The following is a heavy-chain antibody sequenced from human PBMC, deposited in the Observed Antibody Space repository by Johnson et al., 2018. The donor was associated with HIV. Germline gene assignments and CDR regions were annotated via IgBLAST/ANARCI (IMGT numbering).Heavy chain of an antibody. CDR1: GFTFSSYG. J-gene: IGHJ3*02. CDR2: IYSGGST. D-gene: IGHD1-26*01. Sequence: QVQLVESGGGVVQPGRSLRLSCAASGFTFSSYGMHWVRQAPGKGLEWVSVIYSGGSTYYADSVKGRFTISRDNSKNTLSRQMNSLRAEDTAVYYCAKVCYSGSYLDIFDIWGQGTMVTVSS. CDR3: AKVCYSGSYLDIFDI. V-gene: IGHV3-NL1*01.